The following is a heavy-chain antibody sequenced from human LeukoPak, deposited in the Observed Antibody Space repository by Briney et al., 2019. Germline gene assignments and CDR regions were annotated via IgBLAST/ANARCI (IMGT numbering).Heavy chain of an antibody. CDR1: GGSFSGYY. CDR3: ARAALYYQFDH. D-gene: IGHD3-22*01. CDR2: INHSGST. Sequence: SETLSLTCAVYGGSFSGYYWSWIRQPPGKGLEWIGEINHSGSTNYNPSLKSRVTISVDTSKNQFSLKLSSVTAADTAVYYCARAALYYQFDHWGQGTLVTVSS. V-gene: IGHV4-34*01. J-gene: IGHJ4*02.